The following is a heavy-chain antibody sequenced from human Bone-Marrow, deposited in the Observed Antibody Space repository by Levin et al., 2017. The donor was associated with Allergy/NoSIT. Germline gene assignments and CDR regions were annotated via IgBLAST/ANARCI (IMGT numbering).Heavy chain of an antibody. CDR1: GFTFSNYG. D-gene: IGHD2-21*01. J-gene: IGHJ3*01. CDR3: AKEHIRGTFDV. V-gene: IGHV3-30*18. CDR2: ISQDGSNE. Sequence: LSLTCAASGFTFSNYGIHWVRQAPGKGLEWVAVISQDGSNEFYADSVKGRFSISRDNSKNSVYLQMTSLRADDTAVYFCAKEHIRGTFDVWGQGTMVTVSS.